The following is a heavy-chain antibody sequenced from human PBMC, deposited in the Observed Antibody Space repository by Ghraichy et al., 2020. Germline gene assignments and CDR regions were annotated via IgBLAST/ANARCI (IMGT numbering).Heavy chain of an antibody. CDR3: ARGFITGTARAFFDY. CDR2: TSSGGNT. D-gene: IGHD1-14*01. V-gene: IGHV4-39*01. Sequence: GSLSLTCTVSGGSISTTGYYWGWIRRPPGKGLEWIGSTSSGGNTYYNPSLKSRVAISVDTSENQFSLKLNSVTAADTAVYFCARGFITGTARAFFDYWGRGAPVTVSS. CDR1: GGSISTTGYY. J-gene: IGHJ4*02.